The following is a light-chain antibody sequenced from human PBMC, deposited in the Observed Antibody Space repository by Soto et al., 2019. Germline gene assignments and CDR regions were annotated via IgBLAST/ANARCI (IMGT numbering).Light chain of an antibody. CDR2: DAS. J-gene: IGKJ5*01. CDR3: QQYDNLPLT. Sequence: DIPMTKSPSSLSASVGDRVTITCQASQDISNSLNWYQQKPGKAPKLLIYDASNLETGVPSRFSGSGSGTDFTFTISSLQPEDIATYYCQQYDNLPLTFGQGTRLAIK. CDR1: QDISNS. V-gene: IGKV1-33*01.